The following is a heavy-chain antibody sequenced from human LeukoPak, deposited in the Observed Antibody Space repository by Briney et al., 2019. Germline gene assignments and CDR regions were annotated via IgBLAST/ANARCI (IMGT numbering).Heavy chain of an antibody. V-gene: IGHV4-34*01. Sequence: SETLSLTCAVYGGSFSGYYWSWIRQPPGKGLEWIGEINHSGSTNYNPSLKSRVTISVDTSKNQFSLKLSSVTAADTAVYYCARQSLWFGDLNYWGQGTLVTVSS. CDR3: ARQSLWFGDLNY. CDR2: INHSGST. CDR1: GGSFSGYY. D-gene: IGHD3-10*01. J-gene: IGHJ4*02.